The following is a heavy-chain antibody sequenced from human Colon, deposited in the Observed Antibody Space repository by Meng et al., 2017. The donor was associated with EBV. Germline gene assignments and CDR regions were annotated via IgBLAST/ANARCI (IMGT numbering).Heavy chain of an antibody. J-gene: IGHJ5*02. CDR1: GFTFSDYY. D-gene: IGHD3-10*01. CDR2: ISSSGSTI. Sequence: QWEVVGLGGGLVKAGGSRRLSRAASGFTFSDYYMSWIRQAPGKGLEWVSYISSSGSTIYYADSVKGRFTISRDNAKNSLYLQMNSLRAEDTAVYYCARAYYGSGNYIKGFDPWGQGTLVTVAS. CDR3: ARAYYGSGNYIKGFDP. V-gene: IGHV3-11*01.